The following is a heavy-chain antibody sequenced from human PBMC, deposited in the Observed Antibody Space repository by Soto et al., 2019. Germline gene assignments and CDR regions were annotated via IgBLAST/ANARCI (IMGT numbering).Heavy chain of an antibody. Sequence: WGSLRLSCAASGFTFRNYAMSWVRQAPGKGLEWVSAISTSGGDTYYADSVKGRFTISRDNSKNTLYLQMNSLTAEDTAVYHCARQLGYCSDGTCYFDYWGQGTEVTVSS. CDR2: ISTSGGDT. CDR1: GFTFRNYA. V-gene: IGHV3-23*01. D-gene: IGHD2-15*01. CDR3: ARQLGYCSDGTCYFDY. J-gene: IGHJ4*02.